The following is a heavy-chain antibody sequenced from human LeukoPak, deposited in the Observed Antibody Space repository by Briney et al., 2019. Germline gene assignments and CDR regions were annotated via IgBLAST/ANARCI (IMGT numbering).Heavy chain of an antibody. CDR1: GFTFSSYA. D-gene: IGHD2-15*01. V-gene: IGHV3-48*04. CDR2: ISSSGSTI. CDR3: ARDGLAAATLHWCFDL. J-gene: IGHJ2*01. Sequence: GGSLRLSCAASGFTFSSYAMHWVRQAPGKGLEWVSYISSSGSTIYYADSVKGRFTISRDNARNSLYLQMNSLRAEDTAVYYCARDGLAAATLHWCFDLWGRGTLVTVSS.